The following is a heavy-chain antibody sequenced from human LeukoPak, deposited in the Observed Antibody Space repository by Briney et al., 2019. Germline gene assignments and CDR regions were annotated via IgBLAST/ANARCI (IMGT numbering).Heavy chain of an antibody. D-gene: IGHD5-18*01. Sequence: PSETLSLTCTVSGGSITSHYWSWFRQPPGKGLEWIAYLFDSVRTKDNPSLKSRLTLSADTSKNQFSLRLNSVTAADTAVYYCATIKRGSIFGYFDFWGQGIKVTVSS. CDR2: LFDSVRT. CDR3: ATIKRGSIFGYFDF. CDR1: GGSITSHY. J-gene: IGHJ4*02. V-gene: IGHV4-59*11.